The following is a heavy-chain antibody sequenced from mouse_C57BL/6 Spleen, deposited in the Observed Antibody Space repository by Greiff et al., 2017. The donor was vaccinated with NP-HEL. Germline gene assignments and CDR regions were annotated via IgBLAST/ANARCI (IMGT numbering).Heavy chain of an antibody. CDR1: GYTFTSYW. D-gene: IGHD4-1*01. V-gene: IGHV1-55*01. CDR2: IYPGSGST. CDR3: ARVELTGTSFAY. J-gene: IGHJ3*01. Sequence: QVQLQQPGAELVKPGASVKMSCKASGYTFTSYWITWVKQRPGQGLEWIGDIYPGSGSTNYNEKFKSKATLTVDTSSSTAYMQLSSLTSEDSAVYYCARVELTGTSFAYWGQGTLVTVSA.